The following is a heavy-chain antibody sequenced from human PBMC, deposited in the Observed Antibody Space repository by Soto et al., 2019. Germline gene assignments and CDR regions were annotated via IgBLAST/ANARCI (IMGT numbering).Heavy chain of an antibody. V-gene: IGHV1-69*01. CDR2: IIPYYNTL. J-gene: IGHJ4*02. CDR1: EGTFNSYA. Sequence: QAQVVQSGAEVRRPGSSVKLSCKASEGTFNSYAIAWVRQAPGQGLEWMGVIIPYYNTLNYAQKFQDRVTITADDSTNTVYMELSSLRSDDTAVYFCASGASRWYPYFFDSWAQGTRVTVSS. CDR3: ASGASRWYPYFFDS. D-gene: IGHD6-13*01.